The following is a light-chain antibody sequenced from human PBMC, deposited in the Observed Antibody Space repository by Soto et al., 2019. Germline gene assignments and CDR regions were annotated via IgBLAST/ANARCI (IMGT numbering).Light chain of an antibody. CDR3: AAWDDSLSRAV. Sequence: QSVLTQPPSASGTPGQRVTISCSGSRSNIGSNTVNWYQQLPGTAPKLLIYSNNHRPSGVPDRFSGSKSGTSASLAISGLRSEDEAHYYCAAWDDSLSRAVFGGGTQLTVL. CDR1: RSNIGSNT. CDR2: SNN. V-gene: IGLV1-44*01. J-gene: IGLJ7*01.